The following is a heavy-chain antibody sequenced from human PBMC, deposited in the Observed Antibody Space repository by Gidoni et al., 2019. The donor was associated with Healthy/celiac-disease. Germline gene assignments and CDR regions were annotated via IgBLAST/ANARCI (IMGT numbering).Heavy chain of an antibody. CDR3: AAYTRKLNCSGGSCYWFDP. V-gene: IGHV1-58*01. J-gene: IGHJ5*02. D-gene: IGHD2-15*01. Sequence: QRLEWIGWIVVGSGNTNYAQKFQERVTITRDMSTSTAYMELSSLRSEDTAVYYCAAYTRKLNCSGGSCYWFDPWGQGTLVTVSS. CDR2: IVVGSGNT.